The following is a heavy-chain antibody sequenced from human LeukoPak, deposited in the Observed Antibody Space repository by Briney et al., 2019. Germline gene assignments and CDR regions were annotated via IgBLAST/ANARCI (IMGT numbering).Heavy chain of an antibody. D-gene: IGHD1-1*01. J-gene: IGHJ4*02. CDR2: IYSGGST. Sequence: KAGGSLRLSCAASGFTVSSNYMSWVRQAPGKGLEWVSVIYSGGSTYYADSVKGRFTISRDNSKNTLYLQMNSLRAEDTAVYYCARWNELERLGGFDYWGQGTLVTVSS. CDR3: ARWNELERLGGFDY. V-gene: IGHV3-53*01. CDR1: GFTVSSNY.